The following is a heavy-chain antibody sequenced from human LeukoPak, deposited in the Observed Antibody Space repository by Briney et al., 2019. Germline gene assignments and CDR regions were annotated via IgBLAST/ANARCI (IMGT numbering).Heavy chain of an antibody. J-gene: IGHJ3*02. V-gene: IGHV3-23*01. CDR2: IRGSGGST. CDR1: GFTFSSYA. Sequence: PGGSLRLSCAASGFTFSSYAMSWVRQAPGKGLEWVSAIRGSGGSTYYADSVRGRFTISRDNSKNTLYLQMNSLRAEDTAIYYCAKDQQRTVPTRGAFDIWGQGTMVTVSS. D-gene: IGHD6-25*01. CDR3: AKDQQRTVPTRGAFDI.